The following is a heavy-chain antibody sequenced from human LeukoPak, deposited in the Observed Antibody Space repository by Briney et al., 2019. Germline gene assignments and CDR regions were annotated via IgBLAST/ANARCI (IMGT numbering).Heavy chain of an antibody. D-gene: IGHD3-16*01. Sequence: GESLKISCKGSGYSFTSYWIGWVRQMPGKGLEWMGIIYPGDSDTRYSPSFQGQVTISADKSISTAYLQWSSLKASDTAMYYCARQGRRITFGGVSDYWGQGTLVTVSS. CDR2: IYPGDSDT. CDR1: GYSFTSYW. J-gene: IGHJ4*02. V-gene: IGHV5-51*01. CDR3: ARQGRRITFGGVSDY.